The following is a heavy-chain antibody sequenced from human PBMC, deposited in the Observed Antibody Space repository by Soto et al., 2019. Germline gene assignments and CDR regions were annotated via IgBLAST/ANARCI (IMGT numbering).Heavy chain of an antibody. V-gene: IGHV1-18*04. J-gene: IGHJ6*02. Sequence: GASEKVSYRGSGYTFTNYGLSWVRQAPGQGLEGMGWISAYNGNTNYAQKRQGRVTMTTDTSTSTAYMELRSLRSDDTAVYYCARDIRNYVCCENYYYYGMDVWGQGTTVTVSS. CDR2: ISAYNGNT. CDR3: ARDIRNYVCCENYYYYGMDV. D-gene: IGHD1-7*01. CDR1: GYTFTNYG.